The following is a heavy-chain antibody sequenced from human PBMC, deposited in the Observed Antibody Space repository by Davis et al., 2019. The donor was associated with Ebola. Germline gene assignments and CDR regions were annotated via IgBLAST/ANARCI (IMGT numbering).Heavy chain of an antibody. D-gene: IGHD3-3*01. Sequence: PGGSLRLSCEASGFTFSAYWMSWVRQAPGKGLECVANIKQDGSEKYYVDSVKGRFTISRDNAKMSLFLQMNSLRAEDTAVYYCTRQEGTTFAVVSLYWGQGTLVTVSS. CDR3: TRQEGTTFAVVSLY. CDR2: IKQDGSEK. V-gene: IGHV3-7*01. CDR1: GFTFSAYW. J-gene: IGHJ4*02.